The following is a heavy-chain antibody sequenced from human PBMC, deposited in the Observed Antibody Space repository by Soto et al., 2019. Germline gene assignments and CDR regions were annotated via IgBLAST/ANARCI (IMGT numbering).Heavy chain of an antibody. D-gene: IGHD3-10*01. Sequence: QITLKESGPTRVKPTQTLTLTCTFSGFSLSPNGVGVGWIRQPPGKTLEWLALIYWDDDKRYSPSLKSRLTITKDTSEDQVVLTMTHMDPVDTATYYCVHRAVYIGSYWDGGYFDYWGQGTLVTVSS. V-gene: IGHV2-5*02. J-gene: IGHJ4*02. CDR1: GFSLSPNGVG. CDR3: VHRAVYIGSYWDGGYFDY. CDR2: IYWDDDK.